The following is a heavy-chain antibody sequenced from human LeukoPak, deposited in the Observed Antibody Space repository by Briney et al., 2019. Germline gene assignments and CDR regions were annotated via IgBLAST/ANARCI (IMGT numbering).Heavy chain of an antibody. V-gene: IGHV4-4*07. J-gene: IGHJ6*03. D-gene: IGHD3-16*01. Sequence: PSETLSLTCTVSGGSISSYYWSWIRQPAGKGLEWIGRIYTSGSTNYNPSLKSRVTMSVDTSKNQFSLKLSSVTAADTAVYYCARGDYYYYYYYIDVWGKGTAVTISS. CDR1: GGSISSYY. CDR3: ARGDYYYYYYYIDV. CDR2: IYTSGST.